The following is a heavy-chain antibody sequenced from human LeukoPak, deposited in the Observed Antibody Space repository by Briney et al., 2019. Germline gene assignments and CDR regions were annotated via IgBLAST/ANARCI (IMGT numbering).Heavy chain of an antibody. J-gene: IGHJ4*02. Sequence: GGSLRLSCAASGFTFSNAWMSWVRQAPGKGLEWVGRIKSKTDGGTTDYAAPVKGRFTISRDDTKNTLYLQMNSLKTEDTAVYYCSYYYDSSGHPNFDYWGQGTLVTVSS. CDR1: GFTFSNAW. D-gene: IGHD3-22*01. V-gene: IGHV3-15*01. CDR2: IKSKTDGGTT. CDR3: SYYYDSSGHPNFDY.